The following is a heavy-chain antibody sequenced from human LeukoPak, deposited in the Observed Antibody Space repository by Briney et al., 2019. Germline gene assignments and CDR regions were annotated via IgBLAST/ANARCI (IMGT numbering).Heavy chain of an antibody. CDR1: GGTCISYA. CDR2: IIPILGIA. V-gene: IGHV1-69*04. J-gene: IGHJ5*02. CDR3: AREEQQLVLNWFDP. Sequence: SVKVSCKASGGTCISYAISWVRQAPGQGLEWMGRIIPILGIANYAQKFQGRVTITADKSTSTAYMELSSLRSEDTAVYYCAREEQQLVLNWFDPWGQGTLVTVSS. D-gene: IGHD6-13*01.